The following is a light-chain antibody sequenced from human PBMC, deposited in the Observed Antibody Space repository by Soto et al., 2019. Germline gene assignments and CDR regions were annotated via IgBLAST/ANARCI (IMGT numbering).Light chain of an antibody. V-gene: IGKV3D-20*02. J-gene: IGKJ5*01. CDR3: QQRNIWPPVT. CDR2: GTS. Sequence: EVVLTQSPGTLSLSRGERATLSCRASERIYSAYLGWYQQKPGQAPRLLIYGTSSRATGIPDRFSGSGSGTDFTLTISRLEPEDSAIYYCQQRNIWPPVTFGQGTRLEIK. CDR1: ERIYSAY.